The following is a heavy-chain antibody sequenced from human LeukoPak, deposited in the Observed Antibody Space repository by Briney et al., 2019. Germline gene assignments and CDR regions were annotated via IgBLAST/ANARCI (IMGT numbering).Heavy chain of an antibody. J-gene: IGHJ6*02. Sequence: SETLSLTCAVYVGSFSGYYWSWIRQPPGKGLEWIGEINHSGSTNYNPSLKSRVTISVDTSKNQFSLKLSSVTAADTAVYYCARGLPYSGYDLRDYYYYGMDVWGQGTTVTVSS. D-gene: IGHD5-12*01. CDR3: ARGLPYSGYDLRDYYYYGMDV. CDR2: INHSGST. V-gene: IGHV4-34*01. CDR1: VGSFSGYY.